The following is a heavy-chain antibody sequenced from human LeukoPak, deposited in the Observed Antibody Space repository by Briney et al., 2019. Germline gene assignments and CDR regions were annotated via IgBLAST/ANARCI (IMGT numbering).Heavy chain of an antibody. CDR2: ISSTSTYI. CDR3: ARDSGYEDY. CDR1: GFTFSFYG. J-gene: IGHJ4*02. V-gene: IGHV3-21*01. D-gene: IGHD5-12*01. Sequence: GGSLRLSCAASGFTFSFYGMIWVRQSPGKGLEWVSSISSTSTYIYYADSVKGPFTISRDNATHSLFLQMNSLRDEDTAVYYCARDSGYEDYWGQGTLVTVSS.